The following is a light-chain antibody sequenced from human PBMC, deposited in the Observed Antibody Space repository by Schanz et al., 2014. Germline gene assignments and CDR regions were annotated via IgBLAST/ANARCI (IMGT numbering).Light chain of an antibody. CDR1: QSVSSSY. J-gene: IGKJ4*01. V-gene: IGKV3-20*01. Sequence: DIVLTQSPGTLSLSPGERATLSCRASQSVSSSYLAWYQQKPGQAPRLLIYGASSRATGIPDRFSGSGSGTDFTLTISRLEPEDFAVYYCQQYSKSPLTFGGGTKVEI. CDR3: QQYSKSPLT. CDR2: GAS.